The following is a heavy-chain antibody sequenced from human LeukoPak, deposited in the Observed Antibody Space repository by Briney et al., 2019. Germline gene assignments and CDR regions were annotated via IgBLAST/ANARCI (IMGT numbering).Heavy chain of an antibody. D-gene: IGHD3-9*01. V-gene: IGHV4-30-2*01. CDR1: GGSISGGGYS. J-gene: IGHJ3*02. CDR2: MSDSGSS. Sequence: KSSQTLSLTCAVSGGSISGGGYSWGWLRQPPGKGLDWIGYMSDSGSSYYNPSLKSRVTISVDRSKNHFSLKLSSVTAADTAVYYCARYDLLPGSHDAFDIWGQGTMVTVSS. CDR3: ARYDLLPGSHDAFDI.